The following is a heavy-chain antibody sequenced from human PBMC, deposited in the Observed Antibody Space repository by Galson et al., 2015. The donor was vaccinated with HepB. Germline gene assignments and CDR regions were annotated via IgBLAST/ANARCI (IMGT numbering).Heavy chain of an antibody. CDR1: GYTFSDYY. CDR2: INPNSGGT. CDR3: ARESLIRNYLYGMDV. V-gene: IGHV1-2*02. D-gene: IGHD1-14*01. Sequence: SVKVSCKASGYTFSDYYMHWVRQAPGQGLEWMGWINPNSGGTNYAQKFQGRVTMTRDTSISTAYMGLSRLRSDDTAVYYCARESLIRNYLYGMDVWGQGTTVTVSS. J-gene: IGHJ6*02.